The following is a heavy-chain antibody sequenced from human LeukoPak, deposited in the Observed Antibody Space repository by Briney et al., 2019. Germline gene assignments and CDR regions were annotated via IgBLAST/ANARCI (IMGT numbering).Heavy chain of an antibody. CDR1: GFTFNEYA. J-gene: IGHJ4*02. CDR2: ISYDGYDK. D-gene: IGHD2-2*01. Sequence: GGSLRLSCAASGFTFNEYAMYWVRQAPGKGLEWVTLISYDGYDKSYADSVRGRFTISRDNSRNTLYLQMDSLRSEDTAVYYCGKECSSTTCYPWGQGTQVTVSS. CDR3: GKECSSTTCYP. V-gene: IGHV3-30-3*01.